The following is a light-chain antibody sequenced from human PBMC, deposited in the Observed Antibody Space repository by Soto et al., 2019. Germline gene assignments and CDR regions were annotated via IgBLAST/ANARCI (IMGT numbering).Light chain of an antibody. CDR2: AAS. V-gene: IGKV1-8*01. J-gene: IGKJ1*01. CDR3: QQYYSLWT. CDR1: QGISSY. Sequence: AIRMTQSPSSLSASPGDRVTITFRASQGISSYLAWYQQKPGKAPKLLIYAASTLQSGVPSRFSGSGSGTDFTLTISCLQSEDFATYYCQQYYSLWTFGQGAKVDIK.